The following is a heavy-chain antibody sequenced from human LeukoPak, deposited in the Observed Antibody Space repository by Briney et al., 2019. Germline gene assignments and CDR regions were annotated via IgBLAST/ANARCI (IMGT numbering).Heavy chain of an antibody. CDR1: GFAFSSYN. J-gene: IGHJ6*02. CDR3: GRGPSFDTGGRLSGV. V-gene: IGHV3-48*02. Sequence: GGSLRLSCAASGFAFSSYNMKWVRQAPGKGLEWISYIGSSGSPTHYADSVRGRFTISRDNAKNSLYLQMNSLRDDDTALYYCGRGPSFDTGGRLSGVGGQGTAVTVSS. D-gene: IGHD3-16*02. CDR2: IGSSGSPT.